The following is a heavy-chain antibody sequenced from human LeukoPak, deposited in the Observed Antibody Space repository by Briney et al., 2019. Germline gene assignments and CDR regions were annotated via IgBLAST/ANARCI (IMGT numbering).Heavy chain of an antibody. V-gene: IGHV4-39*07. Sequence: SETLSLTCTVSGGSISSSSYYWGWIRQPPGKGLEWIGSIYYSGSTYYSPSLKSRVTISVDTSKNQFSLKLSSVTAADTAVYYCARVGSPGYESFDYWGQGTLVTVSS. D-gene: IGHD5-12*01. J-gene: IGHJ4*02. CDR3: ARVGSPGYESFDY. CDR2: IYYSGST. CDR1: GGSISSSSYY.